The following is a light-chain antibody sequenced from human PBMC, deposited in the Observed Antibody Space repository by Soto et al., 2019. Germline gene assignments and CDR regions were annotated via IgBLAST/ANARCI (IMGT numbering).Light chain of an antibody. V-gene: IGLV1-40*01. J-gene: IGLJ3*02. CDR1: SSNLGAGYD. CDR2: GNR. CDR3: QAFDYSLTASV. Sequence: QSVLTQPPSVSGAPGQRVTLSCTGNSSNLGAGYDVHWYQQLPGAAPKLVIFGNRNRPSGVPERFSGSKSGTSASLAITGLQAEDEAQYYCQAFDYSLTASVFGGGTKLTVL.